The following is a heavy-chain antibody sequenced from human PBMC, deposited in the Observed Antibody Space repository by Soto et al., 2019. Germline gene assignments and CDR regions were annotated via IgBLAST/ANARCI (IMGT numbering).Heavy chain of an antibody. J-gene: IGHJ4*02. CDR1: GGTFGSNA. V-gene: IGHV1-8*02. CDR3: EVTTGY. Sequence: ASVKVSCKASGGTFGSNAISWVRQAPGQGLEWMGNMIPVSGNTGNAQNFQGRVTMTRDASTSTVYMELNSLTSEDTAVYYCEVTTGYWGQGTMVTVSS. D-gene: IGHD2-2*03. CDR2: MIPVSGNT.